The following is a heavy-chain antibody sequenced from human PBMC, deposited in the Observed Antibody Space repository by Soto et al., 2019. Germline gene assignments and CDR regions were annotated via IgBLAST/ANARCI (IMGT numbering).Heavy chain of an antibody. CDR2: ISGGGANT. CDR1: GFTFSVYA. Sequence: GGSLRLSCAASGFTFSVYAMTWVRQAPGKGLEWVSSISGGGANTYYADSVKGRFIISRDNSKNTVSLQMNSLRADDTAVYYCGKSPDFYYYGMDVWGQGTTVTVSS. J-gene: IGHJ6*02. CDR3: GKSPDFYYYGMDV. V-gene: IGHV3-23*01.